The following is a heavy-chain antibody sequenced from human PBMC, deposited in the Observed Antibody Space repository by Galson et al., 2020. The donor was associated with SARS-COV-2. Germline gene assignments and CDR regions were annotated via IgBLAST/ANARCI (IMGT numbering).Heavy chain of an antibody. V-gene: IGHV4-59*11. J-gene: IGHJ6*02. Sequence: ETSETLTLTCTVPGSSISSHHWPWIRQPPGKGLEWIGYIYCSGSTNYNPSLKSRVTISVDTSKNQFSMKLSSVTAADTAVYYCARDERWYYCGMDVWGQGTTVTVSS. CDR1: GSSISSHH. D-gene: IGHD2-15*01. CDR2: IYCSGST. CDR3: ARDERWYYCGMDV.